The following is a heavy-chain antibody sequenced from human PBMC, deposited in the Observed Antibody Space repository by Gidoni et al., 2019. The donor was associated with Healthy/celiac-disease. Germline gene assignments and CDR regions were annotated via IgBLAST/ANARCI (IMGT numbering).Heavy chain of an antibody. V-gene: IGHV1-2*02. Sequence: QVQPVQSGAEVKKPGASVMVSCKASGSTFTDYYIHWVRQAPGQGLEWMGWINPKGGGTRYAQRFQDRVTMARDTSISTAYMELSRMRSDETAVYYCARMGNYYGSGGVDYWGQGTLVTVSS. CDR3: ARMGNYYGSGGVDY. J-gene: IGHJ4*02. CDR1: GSTFTDYY. CDR2: INPKGGGT. D-gene: IGHD3-10*01.